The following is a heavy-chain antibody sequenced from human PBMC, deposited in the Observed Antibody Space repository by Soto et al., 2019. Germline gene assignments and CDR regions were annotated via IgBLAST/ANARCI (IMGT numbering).Heavy chain of an antibody. Sequence: QVQLVQSGAEVKKTGASVKVSCKASGYTFTSYGISWVRQAPGKGLEWMGWISAYNGNTNYAQKLQGRVTITTDTTTSTAYMELRSLRSDDTAVYYCARAKGYSSSSIIDYWGQGTLVTVSS. CDR1: GYTFTSYG. V-gene: IGHV1-18*01. CDR3: ARAKGYSSSSIIDY. J-gene: IGHJ4*02. CDR2: ISAYNGNT. D-gene: IGHD6-6*01.